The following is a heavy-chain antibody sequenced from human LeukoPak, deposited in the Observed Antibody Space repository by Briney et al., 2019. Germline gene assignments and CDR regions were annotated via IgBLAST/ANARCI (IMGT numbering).Heavy chain of an antibody. V-gene: IGHV3-74*01. D-gene: IGHD3-10*01. J-gene: IGHJ4*02. CDR1: GFTFSRYW. Sequence: PGVSLRLSCAASGFTFSRYWMHWVRQAPGKGLVWVSRIDSDGSSTTYPDSVKGRFTISRDHVKNTLYLQMNSLKAEDTAVYYLARDGEGGYPVDYWGQGTLVTVSS. CDR3: ARDGEGGYPVDY. CDR2: IDSDGSST.